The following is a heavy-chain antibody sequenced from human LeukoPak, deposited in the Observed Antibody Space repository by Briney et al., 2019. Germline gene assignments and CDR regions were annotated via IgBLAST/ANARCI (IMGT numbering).Heavy chain of an antibody. J-gene: IGHJ6*03. V-gene: IGHV1-18*01. Sequence: SVKASCKASGYTFTSYGISWVRQAPGQGLEWMGWISAYNGKTNYAQKLQGRVTITTDTSTSTAYIELRSLRSDDTAVYYCARGWYDSSGYYYGIDDYYYYMDVWGKGTTVTVSS. CDR3: ARGWYDSSGYYYGIDDYYYYMDV. CDR2: ISAYNGKT. D-gene: IGHD3-22*01. CDR1: GYTFTSYG.